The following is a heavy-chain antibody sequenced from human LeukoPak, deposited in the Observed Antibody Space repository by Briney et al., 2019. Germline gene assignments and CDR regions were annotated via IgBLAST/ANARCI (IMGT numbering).Heavy chain of an antibody. Sequence: GGSLRLSCAASGFTFSSYAMSWVRQAPGKGLEWVSAICGSGGSTYYADSVKGRFTISRDNSKNTLYLQMNSLRAEDTAVYYCAKKYYRWGNYYDSSGYYYDYWGQGTLVTVSS. V-gene: IGHV3-23*01. D-gene: IGHD3-22*01. CDR1: GFTFSSYA. CDR3: AKKYYRWGNYYDSSGYYYDY. J-gene: IGHJ4*02. CDR2: ICGSGGST.